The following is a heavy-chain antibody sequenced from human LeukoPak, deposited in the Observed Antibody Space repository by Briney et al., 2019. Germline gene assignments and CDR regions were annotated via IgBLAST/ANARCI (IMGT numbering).Heavy chain of an antibody. D-gene: IGHD1-26*01. CDR3: AKDLQGGSYFYYMDV. J-gene: IGHJ6*03. V-gene: IGHV3-23*01. CDR2: ISGGGDTT. CDR1: GFTFNTYA. Sequence: PGGSLRLSCAASGFTFNTYAMSWVRQAPGKGLEWVSSISGGGDTTNYADSVKGRFTISRDNSKNTLYLQMNSLRAEDTAVYYCAKDLQGGSYFYYMDVWGKGTTVTISS.